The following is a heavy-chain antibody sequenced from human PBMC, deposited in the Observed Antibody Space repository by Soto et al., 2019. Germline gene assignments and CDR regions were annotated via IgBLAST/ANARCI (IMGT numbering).Heavy chain of an antibody. CDR2: IRGSGGST. CDR3: AKDLRLSSTYYYDSSGYNDFDY. Sequence: GSLLLTCSASGCTFSSYAMSWVRQAPGKGLEWVSAIRGSGGSTYYADSVKVRFTISRDNSKNTLYLQMDSLRDEDTAVYYCAKDLRLSSTYYYDSSGYNDFDYWGQGTLVTVSS. D-gene: IGHD3-22*01. J-gene: IGHJ4*02. CDR1: GCTFSSYA. V-gene: IGHV3-23*01.